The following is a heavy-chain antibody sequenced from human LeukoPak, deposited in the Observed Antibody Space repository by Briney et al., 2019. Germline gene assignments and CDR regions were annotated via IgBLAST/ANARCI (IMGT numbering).Heavy chain of an antibody. Sequence: ASVKVSCTASGYTFTSYGISWVRQAPGQGLEWMGWISAYNCNTNYAQKLQGRVTMSTDTSTSTVYMELRSLRSDDTAVYYCARHKEGFMVRGLITKKERAYNWFAPWGQGTRVTVSS. CDR1: GYTFTSYG. D-gene: IGHD3-10*01. CDR2: ISAYNCNT. CDR3: ARHKEGFMVRGLITKKERAYNWFAP. V-gene: IGHV1-18*01. J-gene: IGHJ5*02.